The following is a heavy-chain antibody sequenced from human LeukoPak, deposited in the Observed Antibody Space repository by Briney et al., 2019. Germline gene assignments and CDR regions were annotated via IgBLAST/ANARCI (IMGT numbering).Heavy chain of an antibody. CDR1: GFTFSSYA. V-gene: IGHV3-23*01. CDR2: ISGGGGST. CDR3: AKDADGDTAMLIDY. D-gene: IGHD5-18*01. Sequence: GGSLRLSCAASGFTFSSYAMNWVRQAPGKGLEWVSAISGGGGSTYNADSVKGRFTISRDNSKNTLYLQMNSLRAEDTAVYYCAKDADGDTAMLIDYWGQGTLVTVSS. J-gene: IGHJ4*02.